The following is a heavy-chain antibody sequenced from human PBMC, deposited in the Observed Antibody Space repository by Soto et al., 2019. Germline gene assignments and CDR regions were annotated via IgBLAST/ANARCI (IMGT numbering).Heavy chain of an antibody. J-gene: IGHJ6*02. CDR2: IYYSGST. D-gene: IGHD3-3*01. V-gene: IGHV4-59*01. Sequence: SETLSLTCTVSGGSISSYYWSWIRQPPGKGLEWIGYIYYSGSTNYNPSLKSRVTISVDTSKNQFSLKLSSVTAADPAVYYCARGIRPYYDFWSGYAEGYYYYGMDVWGQGTTVTVSS. CDR1: GGSISSYY. CDR3: ARGIRPYYDFWSGYAEGYYYYGMDV.